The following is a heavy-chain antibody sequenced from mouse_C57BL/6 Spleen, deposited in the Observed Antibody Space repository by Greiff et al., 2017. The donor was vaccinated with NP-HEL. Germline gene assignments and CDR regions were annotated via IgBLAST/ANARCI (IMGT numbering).Heavy chain of an antibody. CDR2: ISGGGGNT. D-gene: IGHD2-4*01. J-gene: IGHJ4*01. CDR3: ARLRDYDGLLAMDY. V-gene: IGHV5-9*01. Sequence: EVKLMESGGGLVKPGGSLKLSCAASGFTFSSYTMSWVRQTPEKRLEWVATISGGGGNTYYPDSVKGRFTISRDNAKNTLYLQMSSLRSEDTALYYCARLRDYDGLLAMDYWGQGTSVTVSS. CDR1: GFTFSSYT.